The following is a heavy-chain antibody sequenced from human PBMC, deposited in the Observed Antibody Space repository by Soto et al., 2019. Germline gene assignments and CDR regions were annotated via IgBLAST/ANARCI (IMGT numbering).Heavy chain of an antibody. V-gene: IGHV1-18*01. Sequence: QVQLVQSGAEVKKPGASVKVSCKASGYIFTTYDFTWVRQAPGQGLEWMGWISSYNGNTNYAQWIQDRVSMTTDTSTSTAYMELRSLRSDDTAVYYCAGGAPRLLGDDMDVWGQGTTVTVSS. CDR2: ISSYNGNT. CDR1: GYIFTTYD. CDR3: AGGAPRLLGDDMDV. D-gene: IGHD3-10*01. J-gene: IGHJ6*02.